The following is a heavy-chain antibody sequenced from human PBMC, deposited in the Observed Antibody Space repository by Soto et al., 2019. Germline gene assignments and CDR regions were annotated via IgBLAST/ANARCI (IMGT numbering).Heavy chain of an antibody. D-gene: IGHD6-13*01. V-gene: IGHV3-33*01. Sequence: GGSLRLSCAASGFTFSSYGMHWVRQAPGKGLEWVAVIWYDGSNKYYADSVKGRFTISRDNSKNTLYLQMNSLRAEDTAVYYCARDSVQAAAFDYWGQGTLVTVSS. CDR1: GFTFSSYG. CDR3: ARDSVQAAAFDY. J-gene: IGHJ4*02. CDR2: IWYDGSNK.